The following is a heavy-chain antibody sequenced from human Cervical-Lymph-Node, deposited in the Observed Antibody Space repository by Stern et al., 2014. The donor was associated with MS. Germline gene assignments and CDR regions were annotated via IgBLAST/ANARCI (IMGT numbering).Heavy chain of an antibody. CDR1: GGSISSYY. V-gene: IGHV4-59*01. J-gene: IGHJ5*02. Sequence: VQLQESGPGLVKPSETLSLICTVSGGSISSYYWSWIRQPPGKGLEWIGYGYYSGSKNYNPSLKSRVTISVDTSKNQFSLKLTSVTAADTAMYYCARLRVITASFDPWGQGTLVTVSS. D-gene: IGHD4-11*01. CDR2: GYYSGSK. CDR3: ARLRVITASFDP.